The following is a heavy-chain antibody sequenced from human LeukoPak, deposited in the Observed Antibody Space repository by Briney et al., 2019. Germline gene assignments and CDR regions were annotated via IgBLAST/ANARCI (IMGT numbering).Heavy chain of an antibody. J-gene: IGHJ6*04. Sequence: PGGSLRLSCAASGFTFSNYGMHWVRQAPGKGPEWVAFIRPDGHNKYYADSVKGRFMISRDNSKNTVDLQMNSLRGDDTAMYYCAKEGAASWDVDVWGKGTTVTVSS. D-gene: IGHD3-3*02. V-gene: IGHV3-30*02. CDR3: AKEGAASWDVDV. CDR2: IRPDGHNK. CDR1: GFTFSNYG.